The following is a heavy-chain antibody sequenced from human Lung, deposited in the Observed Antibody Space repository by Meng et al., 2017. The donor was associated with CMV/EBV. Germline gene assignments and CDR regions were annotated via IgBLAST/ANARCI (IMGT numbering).Heavy chain of an antibody. V-gene: IGHV3-21*01. CDR3: ARDGVPYTGHHFYYGMDV. Sequence: GESLKISFAVSGFTFSTYTMNWLRQAPGKGLEWVSCIGSGTSHIYYADSVKGRFTISRDNAKNSLYLQMNSLGAEDTAVYYCARDGVPYTGHHFYYGMDVWGQGXTVTVSS. J-gene: IGHJ6*02. CDR1: GFTFSTYT. CDR2: IGSGTSHI. D-gene: IGHD2-2*02.